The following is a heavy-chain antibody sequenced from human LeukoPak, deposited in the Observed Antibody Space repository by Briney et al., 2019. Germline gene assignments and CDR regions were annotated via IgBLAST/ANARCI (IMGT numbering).Heavy chain of an antibody. CDR1: GFTVSRNY. J-gene: IGHJ3*02. Sequence: GGSLKLSCAASGFTVSRNYMSWVRQAPGRGLECVSVIYGGGPTYYADSVKGRFTISRDTSKNTLYLQMNSLRAEDTAVYFCARDLGIAGTTLAFDIWGQRTMVTVSS. CDR2: IYGGGPT. CDR3: ARDLGIAGTTLAFDI. D-gene: IGHD1-14*01. V-gene: IGHV3-53*01.